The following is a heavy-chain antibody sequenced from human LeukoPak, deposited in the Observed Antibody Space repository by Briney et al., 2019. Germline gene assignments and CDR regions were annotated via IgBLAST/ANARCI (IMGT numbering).Heavy chain of an antibody. CDR1: GFTVSNSY. Sequence: GGSLRLSCAISGFTVSNSYMSWVRQAPGKGLEWVSVIYSDGTTYYLDSVKGRFTISRDNSKNTLYLQMNNLRVEDTSVYYCARRMGDTSRRDYWGQGALVTVSS. CDR3: ARRMGDTSRRDY. D-gene: IGHD1-26*01. V-gene: IGHV3-66*01. J-gene: IGHJ4*02. CDR2: IYSDGTT.